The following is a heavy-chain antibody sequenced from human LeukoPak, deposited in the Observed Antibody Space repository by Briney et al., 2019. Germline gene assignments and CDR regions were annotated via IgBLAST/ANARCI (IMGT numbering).Heavy chain of an antibody. CDR3: ARVVAAGTVDY. Sequence: SETLSLTCTVSGGSISSSSYYWGWIRQPPGKGLEWIGSIYHSGSTYYNPSLKSRVTISVDTSKNQFSLKLSSVTAADTAVYYCARVVAAGTVDYWGQGTLVTVSS. CDR2: IYHSGST. D-gene: IGHD6-13*01. CDR1: GGSISSSSYY. J-gene: IGHJ4*02. V-gene: IGHV4-39*07.